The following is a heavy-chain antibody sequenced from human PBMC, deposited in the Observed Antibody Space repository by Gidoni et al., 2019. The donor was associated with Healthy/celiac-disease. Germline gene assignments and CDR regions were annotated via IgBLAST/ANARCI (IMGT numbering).Heavy chain of an antibody. CDR3: AKADTVRAWDY. D-gene: IGHD4-17*01. CDR2: ISWNSGSI. J-gene: IGHJ4*02. Sequence: EVQLVESGGGLVQPGRSLRLSCAASGFTFDDYAMHWVRQAPGKGLEWVSGISWNSGSIGYADSVKGRFTISRDNAKNSLYLQMNSLRAEDTALYYCAKADTVRAWDYWGQGTLVTVSS. CDR1: GFTFDDYA. V-gene: IGHV3-9*01.